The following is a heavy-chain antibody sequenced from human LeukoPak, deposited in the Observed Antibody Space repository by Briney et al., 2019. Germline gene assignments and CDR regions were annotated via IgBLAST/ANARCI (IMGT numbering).Heavy chain of an antibody. Sequence: GRSLRLSCAASGFTFDDYAMHWVRHAPGKGLEWVSGISWNSGSIGYADSVKGRFTISRDNAKNSLYLQMNSLRAEDTALYYCAKAFYGGNPTFFDYWGQGTLVTVSS. V-gene: IGHV3-9*01. CDR3: AKAFYGGNPTFFDY. D-gene: IGHD4-23*01. J-gene: IGHJ4*02. CDR2: ISWNSGSI. CDR1: GFTFDDYA.